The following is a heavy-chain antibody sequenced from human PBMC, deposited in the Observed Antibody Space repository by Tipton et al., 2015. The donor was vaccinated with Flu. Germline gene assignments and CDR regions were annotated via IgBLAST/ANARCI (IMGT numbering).Heavy chain of an antibody. CDR1: GFTFSSYA. D-gene: IGHD6-19*01. V-gene: IGHV3-23*01. CDR3: AKSKYSSGWYEYYYGMDV. Sequence: SLRLSCAASGFTFSSYAMSWVRQAPGKGLEWVSAISGSGGSTYYADSVKGRFTISRDNSKNTLYLQMNSLRAEDTAVYYYAKSKYSSGWYEYYYGMDVWGQGTTVTVSS. J-gene: IGHJ6*02. CDR2: ISGSGGST.